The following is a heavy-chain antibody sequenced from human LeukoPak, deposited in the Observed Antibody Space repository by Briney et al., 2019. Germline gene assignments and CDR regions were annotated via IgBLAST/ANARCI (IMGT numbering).Heavy chain of an antibody. Sequence: TSETLSLTCAVYGGSFSGYYWSWIRQPPGKGLEGIGEINHSGNTNYNPSLKSRVTISVDTSKNQFSLKLSSMAAADTAVYYCVRGLTGVMGAADVWGKGTTVTVSS. J-gene: IGHJ6*04. CDR1: GGSFSGYY. CDR3: VRGLTGVMGAADV. CDR2: INHSGNT. V-gene: IGHV4-34*01. D-gene: IGHD3-9*01.